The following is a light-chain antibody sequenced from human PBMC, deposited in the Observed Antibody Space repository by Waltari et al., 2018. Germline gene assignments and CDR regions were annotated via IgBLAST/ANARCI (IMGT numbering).Light chain of an antibody. CDR2: AAS. CDR3: QHYVNLPVT. Sequence: EIVLTQSPGTLSLSPGERATLSCRASQSVSRALAWYQQKPGQAPRLLIYAASTRATGVPDRFSGSGSGTDFSLTISRLDPEDFAVYYCQHYVNLPVTFDQGP. V-gene: IGKV3-20*01. CDR1: QSVSRA. J-gene: IGKJ1*01.